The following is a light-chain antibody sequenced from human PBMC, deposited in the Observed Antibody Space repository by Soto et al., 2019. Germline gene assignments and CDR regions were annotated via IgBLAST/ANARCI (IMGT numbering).Light chain of an antibody. CDR1: SSNIGSNT. CDR2: NNN. V-gene: IGLV1-44*01. J-gene: IGLJ2*01. Sequence: QSVLTQPPSASGTPGLRVTISCSGSSSNIGSNTVNWYQQLPGTAPKLLIYNNNQRPSGVPDRFSGSKSGTSASLAISGLQSEDEADYYCAAWDDSLNGKVFGGGTKLTVL. CDR3: AAWDDSLNGKV.